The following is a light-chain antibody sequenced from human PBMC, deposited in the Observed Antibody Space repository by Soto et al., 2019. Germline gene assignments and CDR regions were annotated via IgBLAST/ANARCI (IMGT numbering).Light chain of an antibody. CDR1: QSLLHSNGYTH. Sequence: DIVMTQSPLSLSVTPGEPASISCRSSQSLLHSNGYTHLDWYLQKPGQSPQLLFYLGSKRASGVPDRLSVSSSGTDFTLLIIRVGAEGVGFYYCMRHLQTPSTFGPGTKVVIK. J-gene: IGKJ3*01. CDR3: MRHLQTPST. V-gene: IGKV2-28*01. CDR2: LGS.